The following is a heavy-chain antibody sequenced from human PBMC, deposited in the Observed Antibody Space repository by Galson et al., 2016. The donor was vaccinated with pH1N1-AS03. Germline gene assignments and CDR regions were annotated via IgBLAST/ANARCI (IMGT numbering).Heavy chain of an antibody. D-gene: IGHD4/OR15-4a*01. Sequence: SLRLSCAAAGFTFSSYAMFWVRQAPGKGLEYVSAISGNGVSTYYANSVQGKFTISRDNSTNTLYLQMCSLRPEDMAVYYCARGPVSYANYWFPPPDYWGQGTLVTVSS. J-gene: IGHJ4*02. CDR1: GFTFSSYA. CDR2: ISGNGVST. CDR3: ARGPVSYANYWFPPPDY. V-gene: IGHV3-64*01.